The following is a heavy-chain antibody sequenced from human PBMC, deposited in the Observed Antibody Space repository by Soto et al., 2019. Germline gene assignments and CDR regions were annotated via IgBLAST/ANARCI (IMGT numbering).Heavy chain of an antibody. D-gene: IGHD6-19*01. Sequence: QVQLVESGGGVVQPGRSLRLSCAASGFTFSSYAMHWVRQAPGKGLEWVAVISYDGSTKYYADSVKGRFTISRDNSKNTLYLQLNSLRAEDTAVDYCARDMLRYSSASGDYWGQGTLVTVSS. CDR3: ARDMLRYSSASGDY. V-gene: IGHV3-30-3*01. CDR2: ISYDGSTK. CDR1: GFTFSSYA. J-gene: IGHJ4*02.